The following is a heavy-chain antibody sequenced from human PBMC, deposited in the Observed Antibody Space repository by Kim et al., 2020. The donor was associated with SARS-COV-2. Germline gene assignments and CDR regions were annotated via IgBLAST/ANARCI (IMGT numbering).Heavy chain of an antibody. Sequence: GGSLRLSCVVSGFNFNYYGMHWVRQAPGKGLQWVAGISYEGSKKFYADSLMGRFTISRDSSKNTLYLQMDSLSSEDTGVYYCAKRGGVFVVSSSSYIDY. CDR3: AKRGGVFVVSSSSYIDY. CDR1: GFNFNYYG. CDR2: ISYEGSKK. J-gene: IGHJ4*01. D-gene: IGHD3-16*02. V-gene: IGHV3-30*18.